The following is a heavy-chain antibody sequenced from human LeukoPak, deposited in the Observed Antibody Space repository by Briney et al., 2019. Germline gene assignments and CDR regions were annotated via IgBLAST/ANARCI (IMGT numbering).Heavy chain of an antibody. D-gene: IGHD3-10*01. CDR3: ARSSIPMIRGVSAVNY. V-gene: IGHV3-21*01. CDR2: ISSSSSYI. Sequence: PGGSLRLSCAASGFTFSDYGMNWVRQAPGKGLEWVSSISSSSSYIYYADSVKGRSTISRDNAKNSLYLQMNSLRAEDTAVYYCARSSIPMIRGVSAVNYWGQGTLVTVSS. J-gene: IGHJ4*02. CDR1: GFTFSDYG.